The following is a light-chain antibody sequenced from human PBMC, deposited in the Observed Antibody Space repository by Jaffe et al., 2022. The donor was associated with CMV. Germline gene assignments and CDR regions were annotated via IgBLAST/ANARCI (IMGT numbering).Light chain of an antibody. Sequence: QSALTQPPSVSGSPGQSVTISCTGTSSDVGSYNYVSWYQQPPGTAPKLMIFEVSNRPSGVPDRFSGSKSANTASLTISGLQAEDEGDYYCNSFTSSSTWVFGGGTKLTVL. CDR3: NSFTSSSTWV. CDR1: SSDVGSYNY. CDR2: EVS. J-gene: IGLJ3*02. V-gene: IGLV2-18*02.